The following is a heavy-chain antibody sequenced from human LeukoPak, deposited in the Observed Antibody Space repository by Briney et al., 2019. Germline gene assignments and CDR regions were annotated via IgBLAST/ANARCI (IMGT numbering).Heavy chain of an antibody. Sequence: SETLSLTWTVSGGSISSGGYYWSWIRQHPGKGLEWIGYIYYSGSTYYNPSLKSRVTISVDTSKNQFSLKLSSVSAADTAVYYCARNMVRGYYYMDVWGKGTTVTVSS. CDR3: ARNMVRGYYYMDV. V-gene: IGHV4-31*02. CDR1: GGSISSGGYY. D-gene: IGHD3-10*01. J-gene: IGHJ6*03. CDR2: IYYSGST.